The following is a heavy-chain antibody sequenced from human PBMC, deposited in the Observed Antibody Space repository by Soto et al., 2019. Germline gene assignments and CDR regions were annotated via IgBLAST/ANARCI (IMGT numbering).Heavy chain of an antibody. CDR1: GFSLNTGGVT. CDR2: IYWDDGK. D-gene: IGHD3-10*01. Sequence: SGPTLVNTTQTLTLTCVFSGFSLNTGGVTVGWIRQPPGKALGWVALIYWDDGKRYSPSLKSRLTITKETSRNQVVLTMTNVDPEDTATFFCAHSPAPRVYFKHCGEGPLITVSS. V-gene: IGHV2-5*02. J-gene: IGHJ1*01. CDR3: AHSPAPRVYFKH.